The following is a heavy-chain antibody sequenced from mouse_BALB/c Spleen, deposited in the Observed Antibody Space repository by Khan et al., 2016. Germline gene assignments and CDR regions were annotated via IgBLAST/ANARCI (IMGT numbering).Heavy chain of an antibody. D-gene: IGHD1-1*01. CDR2: ISYSGST. V-gene: IGHV3-2*02. Sequence: EVELVESGPGLVKPSQSLSLTCTVTGYSITSDYAWNWIRQFPGNRLEWMGYISYSGSTSYNPSLKSRISITRDTSKNQFFLQLNSVTSEDTATYYCARSDYGDKDAMGYWGQGTSVTVSS. CDR3: ARSDYGDKDAMGY. CDR1: GYSITSDYA. J-gene: IGHJ4*01.